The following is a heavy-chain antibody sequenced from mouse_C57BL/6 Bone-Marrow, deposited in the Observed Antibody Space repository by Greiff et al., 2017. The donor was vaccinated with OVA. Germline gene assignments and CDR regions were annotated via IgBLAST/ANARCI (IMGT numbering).Heavy chain of an antibody. J-gene: IGHJ2*01. D-gene: IGHD4-1*01. CDR2: ISSGGDYI. CDR3: TRGTVYFDY. Sequence: EVHLVESGEGLVKPGGSLKLSCAASGFTFSSYAMSWVRQTPEKRLEWVAYISSGGDYIHYAYTVKGRSTISRDNARNTLYLQMSSLKSEDTAMYYCTRGTVYFDYWGQGTTLTVSS. CDR1: GFTFSSYA. V-gene: IGHV5-9-1*02.